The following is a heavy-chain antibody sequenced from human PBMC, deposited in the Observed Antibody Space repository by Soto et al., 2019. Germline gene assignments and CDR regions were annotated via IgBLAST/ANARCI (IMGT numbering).Heavy chain of an antibody. CDR1: GYTFTSYA. Sequence: QVQLVQSGAEVKKPGASVKVSCKASGYTFTSYAMHWVRQAPGQRLEWMGWINAGNGNTKYSQKFQGRVTITRDTSASTAYMELSSLRSEDTAVYYCARAALDYGRLIDYWGQGTLVTVSS. D-gene: IGHD4-17*01. CDR2: INAGNGNT. J-gene: IGHJ4*02. V-gene: IGHV1-3*01. CDR3: ARAALDYGRLIDY.